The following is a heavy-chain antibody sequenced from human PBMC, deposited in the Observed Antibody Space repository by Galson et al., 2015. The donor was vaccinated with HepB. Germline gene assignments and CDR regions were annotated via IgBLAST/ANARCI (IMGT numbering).Heavy chain of an antibody. CDR3: VKGLLWLVRGARFDC. Sequence: SLRLSCAASGFTFSSYAMHWVRQAPGKGLEYVSGISNNDVSTYYADSVKGRFTISRDNSKNTLYVQMSSLRAEDTAVYYCVKGLLWLVRGARFDCWGQGTLVTVSS. D-gene: IGHD6-19*01. J-gene: IGHJ4*02. CDR1: GFTFSSYA. CDR2: ISNNDVST. V-gene: IGHV3-64*05.